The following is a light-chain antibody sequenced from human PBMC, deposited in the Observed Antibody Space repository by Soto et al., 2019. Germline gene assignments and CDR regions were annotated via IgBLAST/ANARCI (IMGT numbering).Light chain of an antibody. CDR2: DVN. J-gene: IGLJ2*01. Sequence: QSVLTQPASVSGSPGQSITISCTGTSSDIGAYNFVSWYQQHPGKAPKLMLYDVNIRPSGVSNRFSGSKSCNTASLTISGLQAEDEADYYCTSWTTSTTMIFGGGTKLNAL. CDR3: TSWTTSTTMI. V-gene: IGLV2-14*03. CDR1: SSDIGAYNF.